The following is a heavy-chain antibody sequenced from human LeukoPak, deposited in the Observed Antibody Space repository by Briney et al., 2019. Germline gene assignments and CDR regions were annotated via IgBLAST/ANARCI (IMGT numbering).Heavy chain of an antibody. Sequence: SETLSLTCTVSGGSISSGGYYWSWIRQHPGKGLEWIGYIYYSGSTYYNPSLKSRVTISVDTSKNQFSLKLSSVTAADTAVYYCARAPYSGYGYFNYWGQGTLVTVSS. V-gene: IGHV4-31*03. J-gene: IGHJ4*02. CDR2: IYYSGST. CDR1: GGSISSGGYY. D-gene: IGHD5-12*01. CDR3: ARAPYSGYGYFNY.